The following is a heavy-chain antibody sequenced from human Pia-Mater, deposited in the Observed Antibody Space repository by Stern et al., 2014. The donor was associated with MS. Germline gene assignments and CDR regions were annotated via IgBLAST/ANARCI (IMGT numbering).Heavy chain of an antibody. CDR3: ARDGGGVDI. J-gene: IGHJ3*02. CDR2: IIPTIGIS. CDR1: GGTFSSYA. V-gene: IGHV1-69*17. D-gene: IGHD2-8*01. Sequence: VQLVQSGAEVKKPGSSVKVSCKASGGTFSSYAIRWVRQAPGQGLERVGGIIPTIGISNHAQKFKGRVTITADKSTNTGYMELSSLRSEDTALYYCARDGGGVDIWGQGTMVSVSS.